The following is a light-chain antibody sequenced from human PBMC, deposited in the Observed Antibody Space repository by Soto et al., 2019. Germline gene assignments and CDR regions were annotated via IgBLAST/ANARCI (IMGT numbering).Light chain of an antibody. J-gene: IGKJ4*01. CDR2: DAS. CDR1: QTVRNNY. V-gene: IGKV3-20*01. Sequence: SRVTQSPSTLSLTPGERATLSCRASQTVRNNYVSWYQQKPGQAPRLLIDDASSRATGIPDRFSGGGSGTDFTLTISRLEPEDFAVYYCQQCSSYPLTFGGGTKVDI. CDR3: QQCSSYPLT.